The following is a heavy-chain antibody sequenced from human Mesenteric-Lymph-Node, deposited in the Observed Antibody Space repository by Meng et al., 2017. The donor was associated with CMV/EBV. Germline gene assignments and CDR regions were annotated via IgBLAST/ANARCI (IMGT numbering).Heavy chain of an antibody. CDR2: IYYSGST. V-gene: IGHV4-59*01. CDR3: ARASYYYDSSGYYYYFDY. CDR1: GGSISSYC. D-gene: IGHD3-22*01. J-gene: IGHJ4*02. Sequence: SETLSLTCTVSGGSISSYCWRWIRQPPGKGLEWIGYIYYSGSTNYNPSLKSRVTISVDTSKNQFSLKLSSVTAADTAVYYCARASYYYDSSGYYYYFDYWGQGTLVTVSS.